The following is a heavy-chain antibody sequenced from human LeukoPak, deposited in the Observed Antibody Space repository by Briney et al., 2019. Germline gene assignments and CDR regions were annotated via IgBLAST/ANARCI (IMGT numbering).Heavy chain of an antibody. Sequence: ASVKVSCKASGYTFTGYYMHWVRQAPGQGLEWMGWISAYNGNTNYAQKLQGRVTMTTDTSTSTAYMELRSLRSEDTAVYYCARPSGYSSSWYPMDYWGQGTLVTVSS. V-gene: IGHV1-18*04. CDR1: GYTFTGYY. CDR2: ISAYNGNT. CDR3: ARPSGYSSSWYPMDY. D-gene: IGHD6-13*01. J-gene: IGHJ4*02.